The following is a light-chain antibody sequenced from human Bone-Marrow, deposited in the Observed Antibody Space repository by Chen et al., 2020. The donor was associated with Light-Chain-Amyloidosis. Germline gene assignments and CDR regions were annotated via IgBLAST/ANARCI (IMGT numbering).Light chain of an antibody. CDR1: QTISSNY. CDR2: GSS. CDR3: QQYGTSPLP. V-gene: IGKV3-20*01. Sequence: EIVLTQSPGTLSLSPGEGANLSCRASQTISSNYLTWYQQKFGQAPRLFIYGSSSRATGIPDRFTGSGSGTDFTLTINRLEPEDFAMYYCQQYGTSPLPFGGGTKVEIK. J-gene: IGKJ4*01.